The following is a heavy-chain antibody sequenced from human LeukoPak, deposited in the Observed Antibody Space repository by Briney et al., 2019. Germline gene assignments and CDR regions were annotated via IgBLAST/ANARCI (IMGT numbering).Heavy chain of an antibody. CDR3: ARGDPYPIFSNYVYFDY. J-gene: IGHJ4*02. D-gene: IGHD4-11*01. CDR1: GGSISSSSYY. V-gene: IGHV4-61*05. Sequence: TSETLSLTCTVSGGSISSSSYYWGWIRQPPGKGLEWIGYIYYSGSTNYNPSLKGRVTISVDTSKNQFSLKLSSVTAADTAVYYCARGDPYPIFSNYVYFDYWGQGTLVTVSS. CDR2: IYYSGST.